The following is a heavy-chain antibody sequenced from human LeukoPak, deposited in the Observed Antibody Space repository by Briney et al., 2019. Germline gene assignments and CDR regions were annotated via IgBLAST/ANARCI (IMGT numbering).Heavy chain of an antibody. Sequence: SQTLSLTCAISGDSVSSNSAAWNWIRQSPSRGLEWLGRTYYRSKWYNDYAVSVKSRITINPDTSKNQFSLQLNSVTPEDTAVYYCARCGVEMATPGLYYYYYMDVWGKGTTVTVSS. CDR3: ARCGVEMATPGLYYYYYMDV. D-gene: IGHD5-24*01. J-gene: IGHJ6*03. CDR2: TYYRSKWYN. CDR1: GDSVSSNSAA. V-gene: IGHV6-1*01.